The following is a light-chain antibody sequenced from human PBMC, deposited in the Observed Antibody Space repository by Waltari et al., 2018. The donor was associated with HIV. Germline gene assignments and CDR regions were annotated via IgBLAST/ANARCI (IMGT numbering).Light chain of an antibody. CDR3: QQRSNWPPPT. Sequence: ELVLTQSPATLSLSPGARATLSCRASQSVSSYVAWYQQKPGQAPRLLIYDASNRATGIPARFSGSGSGTDFTLTISSLEPEDFAVYYCQQRSNWPPPTFGQGTRLEIK. CDR2: DAS. J-gene: IGKJ5*01. V-gene: IGKV3-11*01. CDR1: QSVSSY.